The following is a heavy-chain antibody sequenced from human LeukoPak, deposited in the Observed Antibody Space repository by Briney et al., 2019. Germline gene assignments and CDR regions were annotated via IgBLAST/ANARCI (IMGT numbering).Heavy chain of an antibody. V-gene: IGHV3-23*01. J-gene: IGHJ4*02. CDR3: AKDMIVGATIDY. CDR1: GGSFSGYY. Sequence: PSETLSLTCAVYGGSFSGYYWSWIRQAPGKGLEWVSAISGSGGSTYYADSVKGRFTISRDNSKNTLYLQMNSLRAEDTAVYYCAKDMIVGATIDYWGQGTLVTVSP. CDR2: ISGSGGST. D-gene: IGHD1-26*01.